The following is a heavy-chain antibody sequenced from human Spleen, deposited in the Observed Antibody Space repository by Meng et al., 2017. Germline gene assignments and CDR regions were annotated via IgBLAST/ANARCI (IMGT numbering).Heavy chain of an antibody. D-gene: IGHD2-15*01. J-gene: IGHJ4*02. CDR2: IYHSGST. CDR1: GDSISSNYW. V-gene: IGHV4-4*02. CDR3: ARHAGSPDY. Sequence: QVQLQGSGPGLLKPSGTLSLTCAVSGDSISSNYWWSWVRQPPGKGLEWIGEIYHSGSTNYNPSLKSRVTISVDTSKNQFSLKVTSVTAADTAVYYCARHAGSPDYWGQGTLVTVSS.